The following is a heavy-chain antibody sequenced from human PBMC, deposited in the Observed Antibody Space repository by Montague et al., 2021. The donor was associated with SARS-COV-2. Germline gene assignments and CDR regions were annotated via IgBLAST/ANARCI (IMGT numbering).Heavy chain of an antibody. Sequence: SLRLSCAASGFTFSSYAMHRVRQAPGKGLEWVALISYDGSNKYYADSVKGRFTISRANSKNTLYLQMISLRAEDTAVYYCARDLSGSYAGWFDPWGQGTLVTVSS. CDR2: ISYDGSNK. D-gene: IGHD3-16*01. CDR1: GFTFSSYA. J-gene: IGHJ5*02. V-gene: IGHV3-30-3*01. CDR3: ARDLSGSYAGWFDP.